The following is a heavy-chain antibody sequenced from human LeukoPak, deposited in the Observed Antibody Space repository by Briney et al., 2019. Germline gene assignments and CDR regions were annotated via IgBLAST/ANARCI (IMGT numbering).Heavy chain of an antibody. V-gene: IGHV1-2*02. CDR2: INPNSGGT. J-gene: IGHJ4*02. D-gene: IGHD3-9*01. CDR1: GYTFTSYY. CDR3: ARDQADILTGYSYDY. Sequence: ASVKVSCKASGYTFTSYYMHWVRQAPGQGLEWMGWINPNSGGTNYAQKFQGRVTMTRDTSISTAYMELSRLRSDDTAVYYCARDQADILTGYSYDYWGQGTLVTVSS.